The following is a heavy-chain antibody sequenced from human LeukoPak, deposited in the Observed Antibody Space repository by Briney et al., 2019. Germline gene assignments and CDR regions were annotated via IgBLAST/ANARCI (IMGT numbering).Heavy chain of an antibody. V-gene: IGHV1-69*04. D-gene: IGHD6-6*01. Sequence: SVKVSCKASGGTFSSYAISWVRQAPGQGLEWMGRIIPIFGIANYAQKFQGRVTITADKSTSTAYMELSSLRSEDTAVYYCARGVAAREDYYYYGMDVRGQGTTVTVSS. CDR1: GGTFSSYA. CDR2: IIPIFGIA. J-gene: IGHJ6*02. CDR3: ARGVAAREDYYYYGMDV.